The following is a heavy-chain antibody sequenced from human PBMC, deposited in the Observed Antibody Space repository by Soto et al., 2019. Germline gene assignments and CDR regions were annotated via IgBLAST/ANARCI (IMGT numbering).Heavy chain of an antibody. Sequence: PGVSLRLSCAVSGFTFSAYGMHWVRQAPGKGLEWVAVIWYDGSKKYYADSVKGRFTISRDDSKSTLFLQMNSLRAEDTAVYYCARDLGRIEDGIAYYYDYWGQGTQVNVSS. CDR3: ARDLGRIEDGIAYYYDY. D-gene: IGHD3-16*01. J-gene: IGHJ4*02. CDR2: IWYDGSKK. CDR1: GFTFSAYG. V-gene: IGHV3-33*01.